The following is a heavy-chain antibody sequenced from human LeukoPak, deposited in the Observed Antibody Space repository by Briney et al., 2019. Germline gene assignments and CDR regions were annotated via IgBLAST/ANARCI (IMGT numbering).Heavy chain of an antibody. V-gene: IGHV3-21*01. CDR2: ISSSSSYI. D-gene: IGHD3-10*01. CDR1: GFTFSSYS. Sequence: GGSLRLYCAASGFTFSSYSMNWVRQAPGKGLEWVSSISSSSSYIYYADSVKGRFTISRDNAKNSLYLQMNSLRAEDTAVYYCARDGVLLWFGEFFDYWGQGTLVTVSS. J-gene: IGHJ4*02. CDR3: ARDGVLLWFGEFFDY.